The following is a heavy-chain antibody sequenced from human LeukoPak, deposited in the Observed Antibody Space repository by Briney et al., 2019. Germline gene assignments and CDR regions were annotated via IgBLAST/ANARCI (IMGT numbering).Heavy chain of an antibody. CDR1: GASITSGYW. CDR3: ARLVPERFFQLNPEGYYDY. J-gene: IGHJ4*02. V-gene: IGHV4-4*02. D-gene: IGHD3-3*01. Sequence: PSGTLSLTCAVSGASITSGYWWSWVRQPPGKGLDWIAEVSHAGSTNYNPSLKSRVTISLDGSKNQFSLKLISVTAADTAVYYCARLVPERFFQLNPEGYYDYWGQGTLVTVSS. CDR2: VSHAGST.